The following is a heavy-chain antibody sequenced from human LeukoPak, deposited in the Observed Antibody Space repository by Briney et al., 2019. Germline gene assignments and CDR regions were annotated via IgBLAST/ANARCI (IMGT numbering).Heavy chain of an antibody. CDR2: INSDGSSA. D-gene: IGHD1-1*01. CDR1: GFIFSNTW. Sequence: GESLRLSCVASGFIFSNTWMHWVRQAPGKGLVWIARINSDGSSATYVDSVEGRLTISRDNAKNTLYLEMNSLRVDDTAVYYCARGPQTADYWFDSWGQGTLVTVSS. J-gene: IGHJ5*01. CDR3: ARGPQTADYWFDS. V-gene: IGHV3-74*03.